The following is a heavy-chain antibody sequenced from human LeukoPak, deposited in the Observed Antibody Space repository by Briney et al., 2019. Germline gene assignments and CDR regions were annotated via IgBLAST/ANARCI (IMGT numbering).Heavy chain of an antibody. CDR1: GFTFNRSW. J-gene: IGHJ4*02. D-gene: IGHD1-1*01. CDR3: AIWTSGNY. Sequence: GGSLRLSCAASGFTFNRSWMNWVRQAPGKGLEWVANLDPSGSQKRYVDSVKGRFIISKDNPGASLYLDMYSLRAEDTAIYYCAIWTSGNYWGQGTLVTVSS. V-gene: IGHV3-7*01. CDR2: LDPSGSQK.